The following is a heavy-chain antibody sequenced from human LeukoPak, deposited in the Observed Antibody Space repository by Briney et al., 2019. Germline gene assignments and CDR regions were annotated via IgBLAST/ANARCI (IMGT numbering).Heavy chain of an antibody. CDR1: GYTFTSYG. D-gene: IGHD1-26*01. Sequence: VASVKVSCKASGYTFTSYGISWVRQAPGQGLEWMGWINPNSGGTNYAQKFQGRVTMTRDTSISTAYMELSRLRSDDTAVYYCARGVGATTPTDYWGQGTLVTVSS. J-gene: IGHJ4*02. V-gene: IGHV1-2*02. CDR2: INPNSGGT. CDR3: ARGVGATTPTDY.